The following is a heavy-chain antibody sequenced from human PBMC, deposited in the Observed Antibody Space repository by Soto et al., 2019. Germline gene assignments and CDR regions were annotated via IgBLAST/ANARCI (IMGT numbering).Heavy chain of an antibody. V-gene: IGHV4-59*01. CDR1: GGSISSYY. J-gene: IGHJ5*02. Sequence: QVQLQESGPGLVKPSETLSLTCSVSGGSISSYYWSWIRQPPEKGLDWIGYISDSGSTNYNPSLKSRVTLSVDTSKNQFSLKLNSVTAADTAVYFCASLGFGESMGWFDPWGQGTLVTVSS. CDR2: ISDSGST. CDR3: ASLGFGESMGWFDP. D-gene: IGHD3-10*01.